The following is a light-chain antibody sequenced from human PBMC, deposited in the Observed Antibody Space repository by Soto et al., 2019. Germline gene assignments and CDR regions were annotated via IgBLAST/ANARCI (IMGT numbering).Light chain of an antibody. CDR2: SNN. CDR3: AAWDDSLNVVV. CDR1: SSNIGSNT. V-gene: IGLV1-44*01. Sequence: QSVLTQPPSASGTPGQRVTISCSGSSSNIGSNTVNWYQQLPGTAPKLLIYSNNQWPSGVPDRFSGSKSGTSASLAISGLKSEDEADYYCAAWDDSLNVVVFGGGTKLTVL. J-gene: IGLJ2*01.